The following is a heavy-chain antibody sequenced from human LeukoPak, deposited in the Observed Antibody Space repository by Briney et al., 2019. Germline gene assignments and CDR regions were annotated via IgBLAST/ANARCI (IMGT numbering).Heavy chain of an antibody. CDR3: AIHGPNYYGSGSYYSNWFDP. CDR1: GFTFSSYA. CDR2: ISYDGSNK. D-gene: IGHD3-10*01. Sequence: GGSLRLSCAASGFTFSSYAMHCVRQAPGKGLEWVAVISYDGSNKYYADSVKGRFTISRDNSKNTLYLQMNSLRAEDTAVYYCAIHGPNYYGSGSYYSNWFDPWGQGTLVTVSS. J-gene: IGHJ5*02. V-gene: IGHV3-30-3*01.